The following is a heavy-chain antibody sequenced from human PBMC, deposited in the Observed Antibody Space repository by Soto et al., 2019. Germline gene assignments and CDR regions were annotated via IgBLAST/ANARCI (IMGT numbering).Heavy chain of an antibody. CDR1: GYIFVNYG. Sequence: QVQLVQSGDEVKKPGASVKVSCKASGYIFVNYGIAWVGQAPGQGLEWMGWISPYTGNTHSATKIQGKLTMTTDTSTRTAYMDLGSLTSDDTAVYYCVMVDNYVTPTPQDVWGQGTTVTVSS. J-gene: IGHJ6*02. CDR3: VMVDNYVTPTPQDV. V-gene: IGHV1-18*01. CDR2: ISPYTGNT. D-gene: IGHD3-16*01.